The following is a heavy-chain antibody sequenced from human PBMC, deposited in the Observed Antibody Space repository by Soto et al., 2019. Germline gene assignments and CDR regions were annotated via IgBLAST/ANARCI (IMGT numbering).Heavy chain of an antibody. CDR3: ARQAKIGDRSQFYFDS. CDR2: ISYNGRNK. Sequence: GGSRRRSWAASGFTFSFYAMHWVGQAPGKGLEWVAVISYNGRNKHYVDSVKGRFTISRDNSQDTLYLQMDSLRPDDTAVYYCARQAKIGDRSQFYFDSWGQGTLVTVSS. D-gene: IGHD3-16*01. J-gene: IGHJ4*02. V-gene: IGHV3-30*04. CDR1: GFTFSFYA.